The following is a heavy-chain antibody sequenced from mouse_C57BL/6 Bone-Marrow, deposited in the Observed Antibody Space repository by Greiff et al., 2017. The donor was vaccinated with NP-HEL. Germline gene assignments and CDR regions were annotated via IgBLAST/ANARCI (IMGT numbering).Heavy chain of an antibody. Sequence: QVQLKESGPGLVQPSQSLSITCTVSGFSLTSYGVHWVRQSPGKGLEWLGVIWSGGSTDCNAAFISRLSISKDNSKSQVFFKMNSLQADDTAIYYCARFGGYYSSYFDVWGTGTTVTVSS. J-gene: IGHJ1*03. V-gene: IGHV2-2*01. CDR1: GFSLTSYG. CDR3: ARFGGYYSSYFDV. D-gene: IGHD2-3*01. CDR2: IWSGGST.